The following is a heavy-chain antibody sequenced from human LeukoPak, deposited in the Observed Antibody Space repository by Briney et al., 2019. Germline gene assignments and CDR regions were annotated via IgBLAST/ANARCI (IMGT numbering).Heavy chain of an antibody. V-gene: IGHV1-8*03. CDR3: ARGPGKSSDYYYYMDV. D-gene: IGHD3-10*01. CDR1: GGTFSSYA. J-gene: IGHJ6*03. Sequence: ASVKVSCKASGGTFSSYAISWVRQAPGQGLEWMGWMNPNSGNTGYAQKFQGRVTITRNTSISTAYMELSSLRSEDTAVYYCARGPGKSSDYYYYMDVWGKGTTVTVSS. CDR2: MNPNSGNT.